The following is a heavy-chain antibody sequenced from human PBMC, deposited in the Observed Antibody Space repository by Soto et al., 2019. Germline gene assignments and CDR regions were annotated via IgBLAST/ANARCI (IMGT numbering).Heavy chain of an antibody. V-gene: IGHV4-39*01. CDR2: IYSSGST. Sequence: SETLSLTCTVSGGSISSISYYWGWIRQPPGEGLEWIGTIYSSGSTYYNPSLKSRVTISVDTSMNQFSLKLSSVTAADTSVYYCARHDIAAAGTHWFDPWGQGTLVTVSS. D-gene: IGHD6-13*01. CDR1: GGSISSISYY. CDR3: ARHDIAAAGTHWFDP. J-gene: IGHJ5*02.